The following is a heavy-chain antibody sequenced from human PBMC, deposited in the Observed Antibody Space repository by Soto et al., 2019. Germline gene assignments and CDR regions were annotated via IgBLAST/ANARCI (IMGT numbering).Heavy chain of an antibody. D-gene: IGHD2-2*01. V-gene: IGHV2-5*02. J-gene: IGHJ4*02. CDR2: IYWDDDK. CDR1: GFSLDSTGVG. Sequence: KESGPTLVKPTQTLTLTCTFSGFSLDSTGVGVGWIRQPPGKALEWLALIYWDDDKRYSPSLKSRLTITKDTSKNQVVLAMTDMDPVDTATYYCAHLLGGCSSKGCSPLRFDYWGQGILVTVSS. CDR3: AHLLGGCSSKGCSPLRFDY.